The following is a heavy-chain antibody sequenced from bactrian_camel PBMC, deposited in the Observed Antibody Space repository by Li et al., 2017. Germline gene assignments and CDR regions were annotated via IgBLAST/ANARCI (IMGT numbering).Heavy chain of an antibody. J-gene: IGHJ4*01. V-gene: IGHV3S53*01. CDR1: GSVSIDSGFC. D-gene: IGHD1*01. CDR3: AADLVDGRDEWIWIGYTKYNY. Sequence: QVQLVESGGDSVQSGGSLRLSCAPSGSVSIDSGFCMGWYRQAPGKEREGLATVDKDGITAYADSVKGRFTISQDNAKNTLYLQMTNLTPEDTAMYYCAADLVDGRDEWIWIGYTKYNYWGQGTQVTVS. CDR2: VDKDGIT.